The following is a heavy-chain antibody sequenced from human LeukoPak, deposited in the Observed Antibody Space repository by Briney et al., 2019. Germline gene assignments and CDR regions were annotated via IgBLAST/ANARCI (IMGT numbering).Heavy chain of an antibody. CDR3: ARGIYCSGGSCSVDYYYYGMDV. J-gene: IGHJ6*02. CDR1: GFTFSSYG. CDR2: IWYDGSNK. Sequence: GRSLRLSCAASGFTFSSYGMHWVRQAPGKGLEWVAVIWYDGSNKYYADSVKGRFTISRDNSKNTLYLQKNSLRAEDTAVYYCARGIYCSGGSCSVDYYYYGMDVWGQGTTVTVSS. D-gene: IGHD2-15*01. V-gene: IGHV3-33*01.